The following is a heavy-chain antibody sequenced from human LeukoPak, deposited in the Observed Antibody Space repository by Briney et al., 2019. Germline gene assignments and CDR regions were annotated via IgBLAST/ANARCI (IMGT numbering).Heavy chain of an antibody. Sequence: SETLSLTCIVSGGSISSSSYYWGWIRQPPGKGLEWIGSIYHSGSTNYNPSLKSRVTISVDKSKNQFSLKLSSVTAADTAVYYCARRRVAYNWNPLYFDYWGQGTLVTVSS. J-gene: IGHJ4*02. CDR1: GGSISSSSYY. CDR2: IYHSGST. V-gene: IGHV4-39*07. D-gene: IGHD1-20*01. CDR3: ARRRVAYNWNPLYFDY.